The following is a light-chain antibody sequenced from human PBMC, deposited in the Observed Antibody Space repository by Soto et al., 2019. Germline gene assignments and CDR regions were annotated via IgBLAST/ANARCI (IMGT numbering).Light chain of an antibody. CDR3: QQYGSSPTT. CDR1: QSVSNNY. Sequence: EIVLTQSPGTLSLSPGERSTLSVSSSQSVSNNYLAWYQQKPGQAPRLLIYGASNRATGIPDRFSGSGSGADFALTISRLEPEDFAVYYCQQYGSSPTTFGQGTRLEIK. V-gene: IGKV3-20*01. CDR2: GAS. J-gene: IGKJ5*01.